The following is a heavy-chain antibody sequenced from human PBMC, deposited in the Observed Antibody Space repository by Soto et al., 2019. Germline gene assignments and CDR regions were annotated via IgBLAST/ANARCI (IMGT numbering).Heavy chain of an antibody. CDR1: GFTFSSYG. J-gene: IGHJ6*02. CDR2: IWYDGSNK. CDR3: ARVKGAMVPYYYYGMDV. V-gene: IGHV3-33*01. Sequence: QVQLVESGGGVVQPGRSLRLSCAASGFTFSSYGMHWVRQAPGKGLEWVAVIWYDGSNKYYADSVKGRFTISRDNSKNKLYLQMNSLKAEDTTVYYSARVKGAMVPYYYYGMDVWGQGTTVTVSS. D-gene: IGHD5-18*01.